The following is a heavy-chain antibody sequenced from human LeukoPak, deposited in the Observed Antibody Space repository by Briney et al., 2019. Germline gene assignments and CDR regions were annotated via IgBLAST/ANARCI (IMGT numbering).Heavy chain of an antibody. CDR3: ARRDNTGFDS. J-gene: IGHJ4*02. V-gene: IGHV1-8*01. D-gene: IGHD2-15*01. CDR2: MNPNSGNT. Sequence: GASVKVSCKASGYTFTSNDLNWVRQASGQGLEWMGWMNPNSGNTGYARKFQGRLTMTRNNSISTAHMELSSLRSEDTALYYCARRDNTGFDSWGQGTLVTVSS. CDR1: GYTFTSND.